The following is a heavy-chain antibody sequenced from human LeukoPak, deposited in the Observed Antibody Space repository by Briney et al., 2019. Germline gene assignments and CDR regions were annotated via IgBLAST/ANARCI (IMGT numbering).Heavy chain of an antibody. CDR1: GFTFSDYA. Sequence: GGSLRLSCAVSGFTFSDYAMCWVRQAPGKGLEWVSGISDSGGSTFYADSVKGRFSISRDNSKNTLYLQMNSLRAEDTAVYYCAKGPLRRPLDYWGQGTLVTVSS. CDR2: ISDSGGST. D-gene: IGHD4-17*01. J-gene: IGHJ4*02. V-gene: IGHV3-23*01. CDR3: AKGPLRRPLDY.